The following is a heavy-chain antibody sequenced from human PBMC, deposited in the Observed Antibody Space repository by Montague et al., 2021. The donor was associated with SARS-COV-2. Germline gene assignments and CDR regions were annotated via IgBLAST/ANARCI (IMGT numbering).Heavy chain of an antibody. CDR1: GGPISGSSYY. CDR2: IYYSGNT. J-gene: IGHJ1*01. D-gene: IGHD5-18*01. V-gene: IGHV4-39*01. CDR3: ARREYSYGWGD. Sequence: SETLSLTCTVTGGPISGSSYYWGWIRQSPGKGLEWIASIYYSGNTYYNPSLKSRLTISVDTSKNQFSLKLNSVTAADTALYYCARREYSYGWGDWGQGTLVTVSS.